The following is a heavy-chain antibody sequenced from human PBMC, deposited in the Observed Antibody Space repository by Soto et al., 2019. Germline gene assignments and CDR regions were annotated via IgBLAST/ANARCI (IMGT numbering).Heavy chain of an antibody. CDR2: IYPSDSDT. J-gene: IGHJ4*02. D-gene: IGHD4-17*01. V-gene: IGHV5-51*01. Sequence: GESLKISCQVSGYTFTTYWIGWVRQMPGKGLEWMGIIYPSDSDTRYSPSFQGQVTISADQSINTAYLQWDSLKASDTAIYYCARPANTVADHFDLWGQGTPVTVSS. CDR1: GYTFTTYW. CDR3: ARPANTVADHFDL.